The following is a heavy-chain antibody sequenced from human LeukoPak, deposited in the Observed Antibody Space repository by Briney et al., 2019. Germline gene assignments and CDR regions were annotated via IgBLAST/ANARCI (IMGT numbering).Heavy chain of an antibody. CDR2: ISSSGSTI. CDR3: AKDHADIVVVPAAIGVGRYYYYYMDV. V-gene: IGHV3-11*04. CDR1: GFTFSDYY. D-gene: IGHD2-2*01. Sequence: GGSLRLSCAASGFTFSDYYMSWIRQAPGKGLEWVSYISSSGSTIYYADSVKGRFTISRDNSKNTLYLQMNSLRAEDTAVYYCAKDHADIVVVPAAIGVGRYYYYYMDVWGKGTTVTVSS. J-gene: IGHJ6*03.